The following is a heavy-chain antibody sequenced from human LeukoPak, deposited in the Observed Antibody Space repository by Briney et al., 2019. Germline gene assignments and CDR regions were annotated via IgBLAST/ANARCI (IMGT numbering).Heavy chain of an antibody. D-gene: IGHD3-22*01. CDR2: ISAYNGNT. Sequence: ASVNVSCKASGYTFTSYGISWVRQAPGQGLEWMGWISAYNGNTNYAQKLQGRVTMTTDTSTSTAYMELRSLRSDDTAVYYCARAPLYYYDSSGYYYDYWGQGTLVTVSS. CDR3: ARAPLYYYDSSGYYYDY. J-gene: IGHJ4*02. V-gene: IGHV1-18*01. CDR1: GYTFTSYG.